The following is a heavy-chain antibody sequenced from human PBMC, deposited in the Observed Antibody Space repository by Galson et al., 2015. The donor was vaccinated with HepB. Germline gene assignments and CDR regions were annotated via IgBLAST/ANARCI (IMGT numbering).Heavy chain of an antibody. Sequence: ETLSLTCVASGGSISTANWWTWVRQPPGKGLQWIGEIYHRGGTNYNPSLRSRVTISIDKSKNQFSLYLNSVTAADTAMYYCARDWGYSDTGGAYYFDYWGQGTLVTVST. CDR3: ARDWGYSDTGGAYYFDY. J-gene: IGHJ4*02. D-gene: IGHD2-8*02. V-gene: IGHV4-4*02. CDR1: GGSISTANW. CDR2: IYHRGGT.